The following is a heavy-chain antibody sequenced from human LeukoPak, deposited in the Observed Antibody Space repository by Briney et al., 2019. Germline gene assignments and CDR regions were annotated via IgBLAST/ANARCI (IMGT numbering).Heavy chain of an antibody. CDR3: AKENYDFWSGYYTSQYFDY. Sequence: GGSLRLSCAASGFTFSSYAMSWVRQAPGKGLEWVSAISGSGGSTYYADSVKGRFTISRDNSKNTLYLQMNSLRAEDTAVYYCAKENYDFWSGYYTSQYFDYWGQGTLVTVSS. CDR2: ISGSGGST. D-gene: IGHD3-3*01. CDR1: GFTFSSYA. V-gene: IGHV3-23*01. J-gene: IGHJ4*02.